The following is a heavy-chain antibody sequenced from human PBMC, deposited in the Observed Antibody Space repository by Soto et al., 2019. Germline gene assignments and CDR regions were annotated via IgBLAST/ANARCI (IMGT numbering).Heavy chain of an antibody. CDR1: GGSISSGDYY. Sequence: QVQLQESGPGLVKPSQTLSLTCTVSGGSISSGDYYWSWIRQPPGKGLEWIGYIYYSGSTYYNPYLKSRLTITVNTSKNHVSLKLSDVTAADTAVYYCARGADGYNYYFDYWGQGTLVTVSS. V-gene: IGHV4-30-4*01. CDR2: IYYSGST. CDR3: ARGADGYNYYFDY. J-gene: IGHJ4*02. D-gene: IGHD5-12*01.